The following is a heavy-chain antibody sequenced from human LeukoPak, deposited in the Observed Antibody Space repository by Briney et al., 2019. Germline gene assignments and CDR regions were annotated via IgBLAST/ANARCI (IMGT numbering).Heavy chain of an antibody. Sequence: GGSLRLSCAASGFTFSSYSMNWVRQAPGKGLEWVSYISSGSSTIYYADSVKGRFTISRDNAKNSLYLQMNSLRAEDTALYYCAKGMEYDSSGTDLDYWGQGTLVTVSS. CDR1: GFTFSSYS. J-gene: IGHJ4*02. V-gene: IGHV3-48*01. CDR3: AKGMEYDSSGTDLDY. CDR2: ISSGSSTI. D-gene: IGHD3-22*01.